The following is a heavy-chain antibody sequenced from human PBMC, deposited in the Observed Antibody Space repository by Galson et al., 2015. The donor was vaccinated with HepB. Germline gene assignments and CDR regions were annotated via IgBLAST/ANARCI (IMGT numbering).Heavy chain of an antibody. CDR1: GYSFTNYW. Sequence: QSGAEVKKPAESLRIACKGSGYSFTNYWITWVRHMSGKGLEWMGRIDPSDSYTNYSPSFQGHVTISVDKSFSTAYLQWSSLKASDTAVYYCARQGYCGGDCYSRGAFDIWGQGTMVTVSS. CDR3: ARQGYCGGDCYSRGAFDI. J-gene: IGHJ3*02. V-gene: IGHV5-10-1*01. CDR2: IDPSDSYT. D-gene: IGHD2-21*02.